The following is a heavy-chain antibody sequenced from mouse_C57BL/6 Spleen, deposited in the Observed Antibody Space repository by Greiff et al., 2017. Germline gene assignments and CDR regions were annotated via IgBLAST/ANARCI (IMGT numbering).Heavy chain of an antibody. V-gene: IGHV14-2*01. D-gene: IGHD3-2*02. CDR1: GFNIKDYY. CDR2: IDPEDGET. J-gene: IGHJ4*01. Sequence: VQLQQSGAELVKPGASVKLSCTASGFNIKDYYMHWVKQRTEQGLEWIGRIDPEDGETKYAPKFQGKATITADTSSNTAYLQLSSLTSEDTAVYYCARSPLTAQATGYYAMDYWGQGTSVTVSS. CDR3: ARSPLTAQATGYYAMDY.